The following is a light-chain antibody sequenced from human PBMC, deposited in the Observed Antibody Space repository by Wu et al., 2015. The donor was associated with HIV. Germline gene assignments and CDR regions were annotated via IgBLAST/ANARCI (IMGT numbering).Light chain of an antibody. Sequence: EIVLTQSPGTLSLSPGERASLFCRASRSLSNNYLSWYQQRPGQAPRLLIHGASTRATGIPDRFSGSGSGTDFTLTISRLEPEDFAVYYCLQYGRTPYSFGQGTKLEIK. CDR3: LQYGRTPYS. V-gene: IGKV3-20*01. CDR2: GAS. CDR1: RSLSNNY. J-gene: IGKJ2*03.